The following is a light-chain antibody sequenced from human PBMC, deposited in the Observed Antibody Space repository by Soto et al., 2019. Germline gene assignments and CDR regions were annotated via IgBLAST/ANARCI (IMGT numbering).Light chain of an antibody. Sequence: DIQMTQSPSSVSASVGDRVAFTCQATQRISSWLAWYQQKPGQAPKLLIDGASTLQSGVPSRFSGSGSGTDFTLTISSLQPEDFATYYCQQAHSFPYTFGQGTKLEIK. CDR1: QRISSW. CDR2: GAS. J-gene: IGKJ2*01. V-gene: IGKV1-12*01. CDR3: QQAHSFPYT.